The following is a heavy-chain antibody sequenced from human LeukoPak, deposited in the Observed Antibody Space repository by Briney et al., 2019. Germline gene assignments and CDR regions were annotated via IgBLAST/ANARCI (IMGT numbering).Heavy chain of an antibody. CDR3: AKRYDTNDIDY. Sequence: GGSLRLSCAASGFTFSSYAMNWVRQAPGKGLEWVSSITSSSSYIYYADSVKGRFTISRDNSKNTLYLQMNSLRAEDTAVYYCAKRYDTNDIDYWGQGTLVTVSS. CDR2: ITSSSSYI. V-gene: IGHV3-21*01. D-gene: IGHD3-22*01. CDR1: GFTFSSYA. J-gene: IGHJ4*02.